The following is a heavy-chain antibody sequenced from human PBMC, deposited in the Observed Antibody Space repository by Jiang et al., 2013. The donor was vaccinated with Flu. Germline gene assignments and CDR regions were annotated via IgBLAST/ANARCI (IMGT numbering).Heavy chain of an antibody. D-gene: IGHD6-13*01. CDR1: GGTFSSYA. J-gene: IGHJ4*02. CDR3: ARGYSSSWYLVY. CDR2: IIPILGIA. V-gene: IGHV1-69*04. Sequence: SGAEVKKPGSSVKVSCKASGGTFSSYAISWVRQAPGQGLEWMGRIIPILGIANYAQKFQGRVTITADKSTSTAYMELSSLRSEDTAVYYCARGYSSSWYLVYWGQGTLVTVSS.